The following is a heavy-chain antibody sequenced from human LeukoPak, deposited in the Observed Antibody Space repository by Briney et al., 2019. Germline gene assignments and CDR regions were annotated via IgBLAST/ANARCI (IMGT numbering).Heavy chain of an antibody. CDR1: GFTFSSYS. CDR2: ISSSSSYI. J-gene: IGHJ4*02. V-gene: IGHV3-21*04. Sequence: GGSLRLSCAASGFTFSSYSMNWVRQAPGKGLEWVSSISSSSSYIYYADSVKGRFTISRDNSKDTLYLQMNSLRVDDTAIYYCAKGPFFYYDASGYNYFDSWGQGTLVTVSS. D-gene: IGHD3-22*01. CDR3: AKGPFFYYDASGYNYFDS.